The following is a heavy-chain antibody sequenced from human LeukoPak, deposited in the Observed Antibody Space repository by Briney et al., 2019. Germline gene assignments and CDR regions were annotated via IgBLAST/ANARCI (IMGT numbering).Heavy chain of an antibody. CDR2: IIPIFGTA. J-gene: IGHJ5*02. CDR3: ARDVIVATSLQRFDP. D-gene: IGHD5-12*01. V-gene: IGHV1-69*05. CDR1: GGTFSSYA. Sequence: SVKVSCKASGGTFSSYAISWVRQAPGQGLEWMGGIIPIFGTANYAQKFQGRVTITTDESTSTAYMELSSLRSEDTAVYYCARDVIVATSLQRFDPWGQGTLVTVSS.